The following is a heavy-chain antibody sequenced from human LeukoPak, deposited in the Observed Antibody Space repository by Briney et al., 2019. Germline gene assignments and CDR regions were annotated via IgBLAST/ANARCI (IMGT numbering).Heavy chain of an antibody. CDR1: GFTFRIYS. J-gene: IGHJ5*02. V-gene: IGHV3-21*01. D-gene: IGHD3-10*01. CDR2: NGPSSGDI. CDR3: ARDRGARGRGLA. Sequence: SGGSLRLSCAASGFTFRIYSMNWVRKTPGTGLEWVSSNGPSSGDIYYADSVKGRFTISRDNDKNSLYLQMNSLRAEDTAVYYCARDRGARGRGLAWGQGTQVTVSS.